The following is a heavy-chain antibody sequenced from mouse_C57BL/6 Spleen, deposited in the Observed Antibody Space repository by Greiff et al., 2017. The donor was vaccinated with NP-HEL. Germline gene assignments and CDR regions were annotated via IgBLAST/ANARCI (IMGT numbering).Heavy chain of an antibody. D-gene: IGHD2-5*01. CDR1: GYTFTSYW. V-gene: IGHV1-55*01. CDR2: IYPGSGST. J-gene: IGHJ3*01. CDR3: ARDYYSNYVGVFAY. Sequence: VQLQQPGAELVKPGASVKMSCKASGYTFTSYWITWVKQRPGQGLEWIGDIYPGSGSTNYNEKFKSKATLTVDTSSSTAYMQLSSLTSEDSAVYYCARDYYSNYVGVFAYWGQGTLVTVSA.